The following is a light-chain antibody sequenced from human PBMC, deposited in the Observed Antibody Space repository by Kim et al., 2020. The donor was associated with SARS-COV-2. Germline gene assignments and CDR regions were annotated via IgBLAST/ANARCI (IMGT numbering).Light chain of an antibody. CDR3: QQYLGYPYT. Sequence: DIQMTQSHSTLSASVGDRVTITCRASQSLSTWLAWYQQKPGKAPKVLIYKASTLESGVPSRFSGSGSGTEFTLTISSLQPDDFATYYCQQYLGYPYTFGQGTKLEI. V-gene: IGKV1-5*03. CDR2: KAS. CDR1: QSLSTW. J-gene: IGKJ2*01.